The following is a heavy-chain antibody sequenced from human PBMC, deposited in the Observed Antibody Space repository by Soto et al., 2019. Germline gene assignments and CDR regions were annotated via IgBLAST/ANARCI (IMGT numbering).Heavy chain of an antibody. CDR2: TYYGSRWYN. Sequence: PSQTLSLTGVSSGGSVSSNNAAWNWIRQSPSRGLEWLGRTYYGSRWYNDYAVSVKSRITVNPDTSKNQFSLKLSSVTAADTAVYYCARRSSREYDFWSGYYGFDYYYYMDVWGKGTTVTVSS. J-gene: IGHJ6*03. V-gene: IGHV6-1*01. CDR1: GGSVSSNNAA. D-gene: IGHD3-3*01. CDR3: ARRSSREYDFWSGYYGFDYYYYMDV.